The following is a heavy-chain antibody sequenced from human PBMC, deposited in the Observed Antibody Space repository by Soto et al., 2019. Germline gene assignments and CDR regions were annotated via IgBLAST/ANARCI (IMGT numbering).Heavy chain of an antibody. Sequence: SETLSLTCTVSGGSISSSSYCWGWIRQPPGKGLEWIGSIYYSGSTYYNPSLKSRVTISVDTSKNQFSLKLSSVTAADTAVYYCARHQVIFGVVIEGWFDPWGQGTLVTVSS. V-gene: IGHV4-39*01. CDR2: IYYSGST. J-gene: IGHJ5*02. CDR1: GGSISSSSYC. CDR3: ARHQVIFGVVIEGWFDP. D-gene: IGHD3-3*02.